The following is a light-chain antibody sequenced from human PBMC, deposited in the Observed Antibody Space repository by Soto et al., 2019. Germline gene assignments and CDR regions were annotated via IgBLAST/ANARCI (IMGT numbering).Light chain of an antibody. Sequence: EFVLTQSPGPLSLSPGERATLSCRASQSVSNNYLAWYQQKPGQAPRLLIYDTSTRATGIPARFSGSGSGTEFTLTISSLQSEDFAVYYCQQYSNWPPITFGQGTRLEI. CDR1: QSVSNN. CDR2: DTS. CDR3: QQYSNWPPIT. V-gene: IGKV3-15*01. J-gene: IGKJ5*01.